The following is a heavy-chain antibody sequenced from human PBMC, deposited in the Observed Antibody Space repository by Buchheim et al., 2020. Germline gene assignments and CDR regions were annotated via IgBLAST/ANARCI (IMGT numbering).Heavy chain of an antibody. V-gene: IGHV3-30-3*01. CDR3: ARCAGGTAYYHFDH. J-gene: IGHJ4*01. CDR1: GFTFRTYA. CDR2: ISSDGNNK. Sequence: QVQLVESGGGVVQPGRSLRLSCAASGFTFRTYAMHWVRQVPGKGLEWVSVISSDGNNKYYADSVKGRFTISRDNSKNTLSLQMNSLRAEDTAVYFCARCAGGTAYYHFDHWGQGTL. D-gene: IGHD3-22*01.